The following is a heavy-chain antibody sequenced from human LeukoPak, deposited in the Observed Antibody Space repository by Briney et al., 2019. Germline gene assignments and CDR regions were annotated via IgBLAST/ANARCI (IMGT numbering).Heavy chain of an antibody. CDR1: GGSFSSEA. J-gene: IGHJ4*02. CDR2: IIPIFGTA. V-gene: IGHV1-69*05. D-gene: IGHD2-15*01. CDR3: GRKAGDCGGGSCYSIDY. Sequence: SVKVSCQAFGGSFSSEAISWVRQAPGQGLEWMGGIIPIFGTANYAQKFQGRVTITTDESTSTAYMEVSSLRSEDTAVYYCGRKAGDCGGGSCYSIDYWGQGTLVTVSS.